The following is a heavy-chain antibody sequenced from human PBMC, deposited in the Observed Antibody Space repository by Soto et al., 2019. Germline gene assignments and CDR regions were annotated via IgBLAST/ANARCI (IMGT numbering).Heavy chain of an antibody. CDR3: ARSRIVVVPAAMVY. V-gene: IGHV1-69*02. J-gene: IGHJ4*02. Sequence: SVKVSCKASGGTFSSYTISWVRQAPGQGLEWVGRIIPIPGIANYAQKFQGRVTITADKSTSTAYMELSSLRSEDTAVYYCARSRIVVVPAAMVYWGQGTLVTVS. CDR2: IIPIPGIA. D-gene: IGHD2-2*01. CDR1: GGTFSSYT.